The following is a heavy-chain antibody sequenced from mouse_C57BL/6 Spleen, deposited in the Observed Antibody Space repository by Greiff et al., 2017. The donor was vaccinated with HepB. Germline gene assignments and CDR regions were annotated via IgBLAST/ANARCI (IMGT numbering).Heavy chain of an antibody. D-gene: IGHD2-5*01. CDR2: ISSGSSTI. CDR3: AIYSNYVYFDY. J-gene: IGHJ2*01. Sequence: DVKLVESGGGLVKPGGSLKLSCAASGFTFSDYGMHWVRQAPETGLEWVAYISSGSSTIYYADTVKGRFTISRDNAQNTLFLQMTSLMSEDTAMYYCAIYSNYVYFDYWGQGTTLTVSS. V-gene: IGHV5-17*01. CDR1: GFTFSDYG.